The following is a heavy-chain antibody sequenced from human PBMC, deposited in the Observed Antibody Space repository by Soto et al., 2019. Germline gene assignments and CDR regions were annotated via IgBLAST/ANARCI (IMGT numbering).Heavy chain of an antibody. V-gene: IGHV1-69*01. J-gene: IGHJ6*02. CDR1: GGTFSSYA. CDR2: IIPIFGTE. D-gene: IGHD6-13*01. Sequence: QVQLVQSGTEVKKPGSSVRVSCKASGGTFSSYAISWVRQAPGQGLEWMGGIIPIFGTENYAQKFQGRVTITADESTSTAYMELSSLRSEDTAVYYCARDRIAGSKYYYGMDVWGQGTTVTVSS. CDR3: ARDRIAGSKYYYGMDV.